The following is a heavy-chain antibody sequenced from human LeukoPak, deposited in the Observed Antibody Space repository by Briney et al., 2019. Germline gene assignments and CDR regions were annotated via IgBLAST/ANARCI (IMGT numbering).Heavy chain of an antibody. D-gene: IGHD3-22*01. CDR2: INPNSGGT. Sequence: ASVKVSCKASGYTFTGYYMHWVRQAPGQGLEWMGWINPNSGGTNYAQKFQGRVTMTRDTSISTAYMELSRLRSDDTAVYYCARDGLDYDSSGYYTPFDYWGQGTLVTVSS. CDR3: ARDGLDYDSSGYYTPFDY. V-gene: IGHV1-2*02. J-gene: IGHJ4*02. CDR1: GYTFTGYY.